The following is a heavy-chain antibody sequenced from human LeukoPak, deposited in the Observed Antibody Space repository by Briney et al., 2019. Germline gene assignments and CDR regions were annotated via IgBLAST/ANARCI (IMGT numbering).Heavy chain of an antibody. CDR3: ARSYCSGRNCYSGRNVFDI. CDR1: GFTVSSSY. D-gene: IGHD2-15*01. J-gene: IGHJ3*02. V-gene: IGHV3-53*01. Sequence: PGGSLRLFCASSGFTVSSSYMSWVRQAPGKGLECVSLLYSDNSTYYADSVKGRFIISRDNSKNTLYLQMSSLRAEDTAVYYCARSYCSGRNCYSGRNVFDIWGQGTMVTVSS. CDR2: LYSDNST.